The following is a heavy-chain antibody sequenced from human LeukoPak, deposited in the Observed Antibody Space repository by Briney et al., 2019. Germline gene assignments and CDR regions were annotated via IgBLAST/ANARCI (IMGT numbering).Heavy chain of an antibody. CDR1: GFTFSSYA. Sequence: PGGSLRLSCAASGFTFSSYAMNWVRQAPGKGLEWVANIKQDGSEKYYVDSVKGRFTISRDNAKNSLYLQMNSLRAEDTAVYYCARDRRGVIAVAGPLDYWGQGTLVTVSS. J-gene: IGHJ4*02. D-gene: IGHD6-19*01. V-gene: IGHV3-7*01. CDR2: IKQDGSEK. CDR3: ARDRRGVIAVAGPLDY.